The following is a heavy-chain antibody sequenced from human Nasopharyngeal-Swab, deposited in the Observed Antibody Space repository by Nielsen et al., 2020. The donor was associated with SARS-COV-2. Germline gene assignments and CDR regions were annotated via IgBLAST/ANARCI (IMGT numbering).Heavy chain of an antibody. Sequence: SVKVSCKASGGTFSSYAISWVRQAPGQGLEWMGRFIPILGIANYAQKFQGRVTITADKSTSTAYMELSSLRSEDTAVYYCAREQNPHSSSWYYYGMDVWGQGTTVTVSS. CDR1: GGTFSSYA. J-gene: IGHJ6*02. V-gene: IGHV1-69*04. D-gene: IGHD6-13*01. CDR3: AREQNPHSSSWYYYGMDV. CDR2: FIPILGIA.